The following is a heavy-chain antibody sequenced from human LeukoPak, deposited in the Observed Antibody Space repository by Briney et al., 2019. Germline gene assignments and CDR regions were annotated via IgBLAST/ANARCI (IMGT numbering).Heavy chain of an antibody. CDR3: AKDSCVRSSPSCYSSSENYQYYYMDV. D-gene: IGHD2-2*02. Sequence: PGGSLRLSCAASGFTFSDYAMNWVRQAPGKGLEWVSAISGSAGASYYADSVEGRVTIARDNSENTLYLQMNSLRAEDTDVYYCAKDSCVRSSPSCYSSSENYQYYYMDVWGKGTTVTVSS. J-gene: IGHJ6*03. CDR1: GFTFSDYA. CDR2: ISGSAGAS. V-gene: IGHV3-23*01.